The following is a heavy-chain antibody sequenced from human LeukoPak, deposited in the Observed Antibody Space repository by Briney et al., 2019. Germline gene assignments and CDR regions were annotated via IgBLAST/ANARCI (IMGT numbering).Heavy chain of an antibody. D-gene: IGHD4-17*01. CDR2: INPDSGDT. J-gene: IGHJ3*02. Sequence: GASVKVSCKASEYTFSVYHIHWVRQAPGQGLEWMAWINPDSGDTNYAQKFQGRVTMTRDTSISTAYMELSRLRSDDTAVYYCASGYGDYAFDIWGQGTMVTVSS. CDR3: ASGYGDYAFDI. CDR1: EYTFSVYH. V-gene: IGHV1-2*02.